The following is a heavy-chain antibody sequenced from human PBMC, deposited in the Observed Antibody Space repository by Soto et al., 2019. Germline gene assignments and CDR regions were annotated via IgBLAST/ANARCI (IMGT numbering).Heavy chain of an antibody. V-gene: IGHV3-30*18. CDR2: ISYDVSNK. D-gene: IGHD1-7*01. CDR3: AKDRVQLRGLGDYYYGMDV. Sequence: QTGGSLRLSCAASGFTFSSYGMHWVRQAPGKGLEWVAVISYDVSNKYYADSVKGRFTISRDNSKNTLYLQMNSLRAEDTAVYYCAKDRVQLRGLGDYYYGMDVWGQGTTVTVSS. J-gene: IGHJ6*02. CDR1: GFTFSSYG.